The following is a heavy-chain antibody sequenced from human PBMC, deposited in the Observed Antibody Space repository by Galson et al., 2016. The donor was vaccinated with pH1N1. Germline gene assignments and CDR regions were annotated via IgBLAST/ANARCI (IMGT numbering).Heavy chain of an antibody. CDR2: ILYNGNDK. CDR3: ARDERGYGDSLPDVFDS. CDR1: GFTFSSCG. J-gene: IGHJ3*02. D-gene: IGHD4-17*01. Sequence: SLRLSCAASGFTFSSCGIYWVRQAPGKGLEWVANILYNGNDKYYADSVKGRFTISRDSSMTTVHLQMISVTVEDTAVYFCARDERGYGDSLPDVFDSWGQGTMVTVSS. V-gene: IGHV3-30*12.